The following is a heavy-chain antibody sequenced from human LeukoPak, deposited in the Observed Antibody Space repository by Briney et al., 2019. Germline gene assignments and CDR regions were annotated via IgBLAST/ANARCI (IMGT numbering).Heavy chain of an antibody. J-gene: IGHJ4*02. CDR2: ISGSSNTI. D-gene: IGHD2-2*01. CDR1: GFTFSSYS. V-gene: IGHV3-48*04. Sequence: PGGSLRLSCAASGFTFSSYSMTWLRQAPGKGLEWLSYISGSSNTITYADSVEGRFTISRDNAKSSLYLQMNSLRAEDTAVYYCARRRIVVVPAANSLFDYWGQGTLVTVSS. CDR3: ARRRIVVVPAANSLFDY.